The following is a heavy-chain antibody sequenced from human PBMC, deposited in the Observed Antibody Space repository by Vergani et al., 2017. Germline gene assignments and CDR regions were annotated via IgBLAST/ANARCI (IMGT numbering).Heavy chain of an antibody. J-gene: IGHJ6*02. D-gene: IGHD6-13*01. CDR3: ARDRIAADWCMDV. CDR2: IYYSGST. Sequence: QVQLQESGPGLVKPSETLSLTCTVPGGYISSYYWSWIRQPPGEGLEWIGYIYYSGSTNYNPSLKSRVTISVDTSKNQFSLKLSSVTAADTAVYYCARDRIAADWCMDVWGQGTTVTVSS. CDR1: GGYISSYY. V-gene: IGHV4-59*01.